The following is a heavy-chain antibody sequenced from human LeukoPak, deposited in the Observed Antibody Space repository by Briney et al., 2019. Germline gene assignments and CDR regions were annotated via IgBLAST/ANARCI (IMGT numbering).Heavy chain of an antibody. CDR1: GYTFTSYY. CDR2: INPSGGST. J-gene: IGHJ6*03. D-gene: IGHD2-2*02. CDR3: ARVAAEVVGVPGAIGFGWLRRDYYYMDV. Sequence: ASVKVSCKASGYTFTSYYMHWVRQAPGEGLEWMGIINPSGGSTSYAQKFQGRVAMTRDMSTSTVYMELSSLRSEDTAVYYCARVAAEVVGVPGAIGFGWLRRDYYYMDVWGKGTTVIVSS. V-gene: IGHV1-46*01.